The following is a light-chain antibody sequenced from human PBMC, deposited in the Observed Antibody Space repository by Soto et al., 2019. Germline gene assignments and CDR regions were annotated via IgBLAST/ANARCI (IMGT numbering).Light chain of an antibody. J-gene: IGKJ1*01. CDR2: DSS. CDR1: QSISNM. CDR3: QHYGGVWT. V-gene: IGKV1-5*01. Sequence: DIQMTQSPSTLSASVGDRVTITCRASQSISNMLSWYHXKPVKFPKVLIYDSSSLEIGFPSRFSGSGSATEFILSISSLQPDDFATYHCQHYGGVWTFGQGTKVDIK.